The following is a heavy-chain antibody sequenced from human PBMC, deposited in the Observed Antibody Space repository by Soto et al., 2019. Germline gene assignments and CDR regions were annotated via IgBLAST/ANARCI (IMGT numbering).Heavy chain of an antibody. D-gene: IGHD3-9*01. V-gene: IGHV4-4*02. J-gene: IGHJ4*03. Sequence: LSLTCAVSGGSIISSNWWNWVRQPPGKGLEWIGEIYHSGSTYYKPSLKSRVAMSVDTSKNQFSLKLTSATAADTAVYYCARRDWSGSTSHFYFDYWVPETLLVTVSS. CDR3: ARRDWSGSTSHFYFDY. CDR2: IYHSGST. CDR1: GGSIISSNW.